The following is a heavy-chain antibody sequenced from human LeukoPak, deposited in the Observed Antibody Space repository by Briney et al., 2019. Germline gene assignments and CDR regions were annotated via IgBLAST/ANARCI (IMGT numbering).Heavy chain of an antibody. CDR2: INHSGST. Sequence: PSETLSLTCAVYGGSFSGYYWSWIRQPPGKGLERIGEINHSGSTNYNPSLKSRVTISVDTSKNQFSLKLSSVTAADTAVYYCAREGIAAAGSPGWFDPWGQGTLVTVSS. CDR3: AREGIAAAGSPGWFDP. D-gene: IGHD6-13*01. J-gene: IGHJ5*02. CDR1: GGSFSGYY. V-gene: IGHV4-34*01.